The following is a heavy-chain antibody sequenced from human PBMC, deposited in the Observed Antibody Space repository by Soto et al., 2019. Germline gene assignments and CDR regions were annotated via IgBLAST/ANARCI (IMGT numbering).Heavy chain of an antibody. J-gene: IGHJ6*02. D-gene: IGHD6-19*01. CDR1: GFTFSSYA. CDR2: ISGSGGTT. V-gene: IGHV3-23*01. Sequence: GGSLRLSCSASGFTFSSYAMNWVRQAPGKGLEWVSGISGSGGTTHYADSVKGRFIISRDNSKNTLYLQMNTLRAEDTAVYYCAKDLIAVARTLGYYYYGLDVWGQGTTVTVSS. CDR3: AKDLIAVARTLGYYYYGLDV.